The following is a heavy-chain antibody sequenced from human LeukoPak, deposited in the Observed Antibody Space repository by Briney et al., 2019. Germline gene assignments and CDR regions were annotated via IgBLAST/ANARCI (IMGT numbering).Heavy chain of an antibody. Sequence: ASVKVSCKASGYTFTGYYMHWVRQAPGQGLEWMGWINPNSGGTNYAQKFQGRVTMTRDTFISTAYMELSRLRSDDTAVYYCARVSYSSSWFDPWGQGTLVTVSS. D-gene: IGHD6-13*01. V-gene: IGHV1-2*02. CDR1: GYTFTGYY. CDR3: ARVSYSSSWFDP. CDR2: INPNSGGT. J-gene: IGHJ5*02.